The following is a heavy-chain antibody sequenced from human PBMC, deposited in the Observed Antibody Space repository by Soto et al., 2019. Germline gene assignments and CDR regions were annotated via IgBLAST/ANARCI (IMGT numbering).Heavy chain of an antibody. CDR1: GFTFSSYA. J-gene: IGHJ6*03. D-gene: IGHD6-13*01. V-gene: IGHV3-23*01. CDR2: ISGSGGST. CDR3: AKGWAAAGTFYYYYMDV. Sequence: EVQLLESGGGLVQPGGSLRLSCAASGFTFSSYAMSWVRQAPGKGLEWVSAISGSGGSTYYADSVKGRFTISRDNSKSTLYLQMNSLRAEDTAVYYCAKGWAAAGTFYYYYMDVWGKGTTVTVSS.